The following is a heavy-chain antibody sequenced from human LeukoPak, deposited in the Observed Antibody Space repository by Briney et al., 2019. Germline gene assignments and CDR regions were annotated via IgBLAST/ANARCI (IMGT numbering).Heavy chain of an antibody. CDR1: GFTFSSYG. CDR2: IRYDGSNK. V-gene: IGHV3-30*02. CDR3: AKDVSPMVRGYYYYYMDV. D-gene: IGHD3-10*01. J-gene: IGHJ6*03. Sequence: GGSLRLSCAASGFTFSSYGMHWVRQAPGKGLEWVAFIRYDGSNKYYADSVKGRFTISRDNSKNTLYLQMNSLRAEDTAVYYCAKDVSPMVRGYYYYYMDVWGKGTTVTVSS.